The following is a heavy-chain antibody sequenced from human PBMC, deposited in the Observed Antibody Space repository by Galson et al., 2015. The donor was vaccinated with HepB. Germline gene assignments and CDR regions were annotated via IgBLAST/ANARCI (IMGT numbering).Heavy chain of an antibody. J-gene: IGHJ4*02. CDR2: INAGYGST. D-gene: IGHD3-22*01. CDR3: ARSGEPYYYDSSGYYNPVDY. CDR1: GYTFTSYA. Sequence: SVKVSCKASGYTFTSYAMHWVRQAPGQRLEWMGWINAGYGSTKYSQKFQGRVTITRDTSASTAYMELSSLRSEDTAVYYCARSGEPYYYDSSGYYNPVDYWGQGTLVTVSS. V-gene: IGHV1-3*01.